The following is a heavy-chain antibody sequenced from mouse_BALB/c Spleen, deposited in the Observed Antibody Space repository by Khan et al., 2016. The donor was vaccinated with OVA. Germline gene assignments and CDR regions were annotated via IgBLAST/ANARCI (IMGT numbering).Heavy chain of an antibody. CDR1: GYTFTSYW. V-gene: IGHV1S41*01. Sequence: DLVKPGASVKLSCKASGYTFTSYWINWIKQRPGQGLEWIGRIAPGSGSTYYNEMFKGRSTLTVDTSSNTAYIQLSSLSSEYSAVYFCARENYYGSSRYAMDYWGQGTSVTVSS. CDR2: IAPGSGST. CDR3: ARENYYGSSRYAMDY. D-gene: IGHD1-1*01. J-gene: IGHJ4*01.